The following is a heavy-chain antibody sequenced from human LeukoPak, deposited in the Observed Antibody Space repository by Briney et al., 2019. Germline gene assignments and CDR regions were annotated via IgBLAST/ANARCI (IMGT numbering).Heavy chain of an antibody. D-gene: IGHD3-3*01. CDR3: ARDLVSRFWSGYYGY. CDR1: GGTFSSYA. Sequence: SVKVSCMASGGTFSSYAISWVRQAPGQGLEWMGGIIPIFGTANYAQKFQGRVTITADESTSTAYMELSSLRSEDTAVYYCARDLVSRFWSGYYGYWGQGTLVTVSS. J-gene: IGHJ4*02. V-gene: IGHV1-69*01. CDR2: IIPIFGTA.